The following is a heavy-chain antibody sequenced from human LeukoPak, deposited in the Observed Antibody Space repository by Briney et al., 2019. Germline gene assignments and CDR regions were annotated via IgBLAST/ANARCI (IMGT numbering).Heavy chain of an antibody. J-gene: IGHJ6*03. CDR1: GYTFTSYG. V-gene: IGHV1-18*01. CDR2: ISAYNGNT. Sequence: ASVKVSCKASGYTFTSYGISWVRQAPGQGLEWMGWISAYNGNTNYAQKLQGRVTMTTDTSTSTAYMELMSLRSDYTAVYYCARVTPYYYYYYMDVSGKGTPVTVSS. CDR3: ARVTPYYYYYYMDV.